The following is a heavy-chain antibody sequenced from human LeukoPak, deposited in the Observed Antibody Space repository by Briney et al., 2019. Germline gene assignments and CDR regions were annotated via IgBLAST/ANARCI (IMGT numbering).Heavy chain of an antibody. CDR2: IYYSGST. Sequence: SETLSLTCTVSGGSISSSSYYWGWIRQPPGKGLEWIGSIYYSGSTYYNPSLKSRVTISVDTSKNQFSLKLSSVTAADTAVYYCARKRGSSWYNSHKYYFDYWGQGTLVTVSS. D-gene: IGHD6-13*01. CDR3: ARKRGSSWYNSHKYYFDY. CDR1: GGSISSSSYY. V-gene: IGHV4-39*07. J-gene: IGHJ4*02.